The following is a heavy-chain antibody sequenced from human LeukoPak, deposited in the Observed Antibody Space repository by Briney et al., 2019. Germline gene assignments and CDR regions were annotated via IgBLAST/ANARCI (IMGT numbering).Heavy chain of an antibody. V-gene: IGHV4-38-2*02. Sequence: PSETLSLTCTVSGYSISSGYYWGWIRQPPGKGLEWIGSIYHSGSTNYNPSLKRRVTISVDTSKNQFSLKLSSVTAADTAVYYCARGALWGQGTLVTVSS. CDR3: ARGAL. J-gene: IGHJ4*02. CDR2: IYHSGST. CDR1: GYSISSGYY.